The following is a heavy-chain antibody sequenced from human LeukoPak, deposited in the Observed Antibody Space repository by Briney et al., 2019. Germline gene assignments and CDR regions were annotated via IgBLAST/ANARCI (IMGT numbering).Heavy chain of an antibody. Sequence: ASVKVSCKASGYPFTGYYMHWVRQAPGQGLEWMGWINPNSGGTNYAQKFQGRVTMTRDTSISTAYMELSRLRSDDTAVYYCARVESYYYGSGSSPIIDPWGQGTLVTVSS. CDR3: ARVESYYYGSGSSPIIDP. J-gene: IGHJ5*02. CDR2: INPNSGGT. V-gene: IGHV1-2*02. CDR1: GYPFTGYY. D-gene: IGHD3-10*01.